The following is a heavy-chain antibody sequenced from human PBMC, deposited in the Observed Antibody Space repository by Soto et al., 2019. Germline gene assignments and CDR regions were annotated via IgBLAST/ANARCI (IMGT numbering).Heavy chain of an antibody. D-gene: IGHD3-9*01. CDR2: ISGSGGST. CDR1: GFAFSSYA. Sequence: VGSLRLSGAASGFAFSSYAMSWVRQAPGKGLEWVSAISGSGGSTYYADSVKGRFTISRDNSKNTLYLQMNSLRAGDTAVYYCAKAFSILRYFDWLLSPYDYWGQGTLVTVSS. J-gene: IGHJ4*02. V-gene: IGHV3-23*01. CDR3: AKAFSILRYFDWLLSPYDY.